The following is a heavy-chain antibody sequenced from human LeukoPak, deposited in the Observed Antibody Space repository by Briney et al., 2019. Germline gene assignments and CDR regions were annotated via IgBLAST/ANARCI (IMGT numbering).Heavy chain of an antibody. CDR3: ARERVTTTAFDY. J-gene: IGHJ4*02. CDR2: INPGNGNT. D-gene: IGHD5-12*01. Sequence: ASVTVSCKASGYTFTRYIMNWVRQAPGQRPEWMGWINPGNGNTKYSEKFQDRVTFTRDTSATTAYMELSSLRSEDTAVYYCARERVTTTAFDYWGQGTLVTVSS. V-gene: IGHV1-3*01. CDR1: GYTFTRYI.